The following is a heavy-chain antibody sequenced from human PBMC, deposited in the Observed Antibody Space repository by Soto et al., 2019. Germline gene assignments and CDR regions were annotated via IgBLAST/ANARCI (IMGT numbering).Heavy chain of an antibody. V-gene: IGHV1-18*01. J-gene: IGHJ4*02. D-gene: IGHD4-17*01. CDR2: ISAYSGDT. CDR1: GYTFTGYS. Sequence: QVQLVQSGAEVKKPGASVKVSCKASGYTFTGYSVGWVRQAPGQGLEWMGWISAYSGDTYYTQRFQDRLTMTTDASTSTAYMELRSLRSADTAVYYCARPSGSYGDYAWSLKYWGQGTLVTVSS. CDR3: ARPSGSYGDYAWSLKY.